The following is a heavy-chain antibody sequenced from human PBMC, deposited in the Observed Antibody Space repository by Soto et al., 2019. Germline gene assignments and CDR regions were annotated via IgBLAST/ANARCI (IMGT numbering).Heavy chain of an antibody. CDR2: ISSSSSYI. J-gene: IGHJ2*01. CDR3: ARDYDSSGFSWYFDL. V-gene: IGHV3-21*01. CDR1: GFTFSSYS. D-gene: IGHD3-22*01. Sequence: EVPLVESGGGLVKPGGSLRLSCAASGFTFSSYSMNWVRQAPGKGLEWVSSISSSSSYIYYADSVKGRFTISRDNAKNSLYLQMNSLRAEDTAVYYCARDYDSSGFSWYFDLWGRGTLVTVSS.